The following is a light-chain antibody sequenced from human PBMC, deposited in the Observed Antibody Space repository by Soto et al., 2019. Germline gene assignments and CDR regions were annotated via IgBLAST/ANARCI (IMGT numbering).Light chain of an antibody. J-gene: IGLJ2*01. V-gene: IGLV2-14*01. Sequence: QSALTQPASVSGSPGQSITISCTGTSSDVGGYNYVSWYQQHPGKAPKLMIYEVSNRPSGVSNRFSGSKSANTASLSISGLQAEDEAAYYCSSYTSTSTVVFGGGTKLTLL. CDR2: EVS. CDR3: SSYTSTSTVV. CDR1: SSDVGGYNY.